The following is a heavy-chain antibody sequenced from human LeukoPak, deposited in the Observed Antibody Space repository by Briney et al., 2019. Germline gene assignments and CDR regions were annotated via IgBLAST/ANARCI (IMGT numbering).Heavy chain of an antibody. V-gene: IGHV3-11*01. CDR2: ISSGSTI. CDR3: AGSRGYSYGHPDYYYGMDV. J-gene: IGHJ6*02. CDR1: GFTFSDYY. D-gene: IGHD5-18*01. Sequence: GGSLRLSCAASGFTFSDYYMSWIRQAPGKGLEWVSYISSGSTIYYADSVKGRFTISRDNAKNSLYLQMNSLRAEDTAVYYCAGSRGYSYGHPDYYYGMDVWGQGTTVTVSS.